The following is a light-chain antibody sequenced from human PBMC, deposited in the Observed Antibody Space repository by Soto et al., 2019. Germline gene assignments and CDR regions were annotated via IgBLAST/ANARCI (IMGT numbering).Light chain of an antibody. Sequence: DIVMTQSPDSLAVSLGERATINCKSSQSILSSSNNKNYLGWYQKKPGQPPKLLIYWASTRESGVPDRLSDSGSGTDFTLTISSLEAEDVAVYYCQQYYGTPITFGGGTKVEIK. CDR2: WAS. CDR1: QSILSSSNNKNY. CDR3: QQYYGTPIT. V-gene: IGKV4-1*01. J-gene: IGKJ4*01.